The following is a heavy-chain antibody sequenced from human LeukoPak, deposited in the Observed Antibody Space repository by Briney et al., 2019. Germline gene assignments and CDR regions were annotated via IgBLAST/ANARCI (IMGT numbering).Heavy chain of an antibody. CDR1: GYTFTSYD. Sequence: VASVKVSCKASGYTFTSYDINGVRQATGQGLEWMGWMNPNSGNTGYAQKFQGRVTMTRNTSISTAYMELSSLRSEDTAVYYFARASETTSLYYYYCMDVWGKGTTVTVSS. J-gene: IGHJ6*03. V-gene: IGHV1-8*01. CDR3: ARASETTSLYYYYCMDV. D-gene: IGHD4-11*01. CDR2: MNPNSGNT.